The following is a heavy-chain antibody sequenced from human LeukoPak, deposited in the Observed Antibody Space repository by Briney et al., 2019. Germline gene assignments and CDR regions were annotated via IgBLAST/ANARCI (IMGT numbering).Heavy chain of an antibody. J-gene: IGHJ3*02. Sequence: QAGGSLRLSCAASGFIFYNFGMSWVRQAPGKGLEWVSTISGSGGRTYYADSVEGRFTISRGNSKNTLYLQMNSLTAEDTALYYCAKEGDQAGFIWGQGTMVTVSS. CDR2: ISGSGGRT. CDR1: GFIFYNFG. CDR3: AKEGDQAGFI. V-gene: IGHV3-23*01. D-gene: IGHD3-16*01.